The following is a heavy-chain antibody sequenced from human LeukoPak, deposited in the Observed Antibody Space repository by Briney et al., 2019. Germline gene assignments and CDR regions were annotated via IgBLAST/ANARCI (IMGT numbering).Heavy chain of an antibody. J-gene: IGHJ4*02. CDR2: IIPIFGTA. Sequence: SVKVSCKASGGTFSSYAISWVRQAPGQGLEWMGGIIPIFGTANYAQKFQGRVTITADESTSTAYMELSSLRSEDTAVYYCARQGTPTADYSSSWYDYWGQGTLVTVSS. CDR3: ARQGTPTADYSSSWYDY. V-gene: IGHV1-69*01. CDR1: GGTFSSYA. D-gene: IGHD6-13*01.